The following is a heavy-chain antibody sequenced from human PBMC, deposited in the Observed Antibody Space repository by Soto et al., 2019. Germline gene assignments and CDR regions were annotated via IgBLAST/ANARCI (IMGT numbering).Heavy chain of an antibody. CDR3: ARENGYSYYYYYMDV. J-gene: IGHJ6*03. Sequence: PSETLTLTCTVSGGSICSYYWSWIRQPPGKGLEWIGYIYYSGSTNYNPSLKSRVTISVDTSKNQFSLKLSSVTAADTAVYYCARENGYSYYYYYMDVWGKGTTVTVSS. V-gene: IGHV4-59*01. CDR2: IYYSGST. CDR1: GGSICSYY. D-gene: IGHD6-13*01.